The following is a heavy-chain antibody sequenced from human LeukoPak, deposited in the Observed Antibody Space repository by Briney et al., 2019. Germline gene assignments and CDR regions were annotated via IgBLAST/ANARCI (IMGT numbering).Heavy chain of an antibody. CDR2: IYPRDGST. D-gene: IGHD1-26*01. J-gene: IGHJ4*02. V-gene: IGHV1-46*01. CDR1: GYSFTSNY. CDR3: ARAPGSGSYSVFDY. Sequence: ASVKVSCKAPGYSFTSNYIHWVRQAPGQGLEWMGMIYPRDGSTSYAQKLQGRVTMTTDTSTSTAYMELRSLRSDDTAVYYCARAPGSGSYSVFDYWGQGTLVTVSS.